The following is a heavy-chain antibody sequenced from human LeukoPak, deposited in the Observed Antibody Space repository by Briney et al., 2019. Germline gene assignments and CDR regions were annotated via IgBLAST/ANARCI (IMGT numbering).Heavy chain of an antibody. D-gene: IGHD6-6*01. CDR2: IYYSGST. J-gene: IGHJ4*02. CDR3: ARGGVVVYSSSGYFDY. V-gene: IGHV4-31*03. CDR1: GGSISSGGYY. Sequence: SETLSLTCTVSGGSISSGGYYWSWIRQHPGKGLEWIGYIYYSGSTYYNPSLKSRVTISVDTSKNQFSLKLSSVTAADTAVYYCARGGVVVYSSSGYFDYWGQGTLVTVSS.